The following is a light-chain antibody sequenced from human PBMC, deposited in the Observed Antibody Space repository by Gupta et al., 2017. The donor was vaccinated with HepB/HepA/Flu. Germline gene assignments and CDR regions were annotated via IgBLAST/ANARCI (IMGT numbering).Light chain of an antibody. J-gene: IGKJ4*01. V-gene: IGKV1-5*03. CDR2: KAS. CDR1: LTIDIW. Sequence: DIQLTLSPSILSASVGDRVTITCRASLTIDIWMPWYQQKPGKAPRLIIYKASMLQSGVPSRFSGSGSGTEFILTISSLQPDDFATYYCQQDKTYPLTFGGGTVVETK. CDR3: QQDKTYPLT.